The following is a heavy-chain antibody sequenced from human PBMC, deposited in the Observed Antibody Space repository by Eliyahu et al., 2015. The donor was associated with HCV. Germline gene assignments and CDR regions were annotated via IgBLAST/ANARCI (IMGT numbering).Heavy chain of an antibody. Sequence: QVQLVQSGAEVKKPGASVKVSCKASGYTFTSYAMHWVRQAPGQRLEWMGWINAGNGNTKYSQKFQGRVTITRDTSASTAYMELSSLRSEDTAVYYCAREPLKPGILRDYVWGSYRNPYGMDVWGQGTTVTVSS. V-gene: IGHV1-3*01. J-gene: IGHJ6*02. CDR3: AREPLKPGILRDYVWGSYRNPYGMDV. CDR1: GYTFTSYA. D-gene: IGHD3-16*02. CDR2: INAGNGNT.